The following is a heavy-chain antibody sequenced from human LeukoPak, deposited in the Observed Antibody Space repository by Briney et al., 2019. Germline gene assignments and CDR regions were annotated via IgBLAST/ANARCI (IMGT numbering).Heavy chain of an antibody. D-gene: IGHD6-13*01. V-gene: IGHV4-4*02. CDR3: ARPKQQLVPARSAFDI. CDR1: GGSISSSNW. J-gene: IGHJ3*02. Sequence: SGTLSLTCAVSGGSISSSNWWSWVRQPPGKGLEWIGEIYHSGSTNYNPSLKSRVTISVDKSKNQFSPKLSSVTAADTAVYYCARPKQQLVPARSAFDIWGQGTMVTVSS. CDR2: IYHSGST.